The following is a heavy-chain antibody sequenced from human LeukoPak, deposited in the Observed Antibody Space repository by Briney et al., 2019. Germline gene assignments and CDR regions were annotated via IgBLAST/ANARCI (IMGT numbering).Heavy chain of an antibody. D-gene: IGHD2-15*01. CDR2: INSDARRG. J-gene: IGHJ3*02. CDR1: GFTFRDYW. V-gene: IGHV3-74*01. Sequence: PGVSLRLSCAASGFTFRDYWMHWVREAPGKGLVWVSRINSDARRGRYEDLVKGRFTISRENAKNTLYLQMNSLRVEDTALYYCARETREAGSGDHQTDAFDIWGQGTMVSVSS. CDR3: ARETREAGSGDHQTDAFDI.